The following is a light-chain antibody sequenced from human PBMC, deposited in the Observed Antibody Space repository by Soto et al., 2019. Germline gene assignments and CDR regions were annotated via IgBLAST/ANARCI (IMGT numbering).Light chain of an antibody. Sequence: EIVLTQSPATLSLSPGERATLSCRASQSVSSYLAWYQQKPGQAPRLLIYDASNRATGIPARFSGSGAGTDFTLTISCQEPEDFAVYYCQQRSNWPPYTFGQGTKLEIK. CDR2: DAS. J-gene: IGKJ2*01. V-gene: IGKV3-11*01. CDR1: QSVSSY. CDR3: QQRSNWPPYT.